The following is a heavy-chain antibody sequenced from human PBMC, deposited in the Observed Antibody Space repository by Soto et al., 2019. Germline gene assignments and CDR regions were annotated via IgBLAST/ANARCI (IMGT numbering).Heavy chain of an antibody. CDR1: GFTFDDYT. D-gene: IGHD6-19*01. J-gene: IGHJ6*02. Sequence: EVQLVESGGVVVQTGGSLRLSCAASGFTFDDYTMHWVRQAPGKSLEWVSLISWDGGKTDYADSVKGRFTISRDNSKNSLHLQMNSLTTEDSASYYCAKDRAAVTGAYYYFAMDLWGQGTTVTVSS. V-gene: IGHV3-43*01. CDR3: AKDRAAVTGAYYYFAMDL. CDR2: ISWDGGKT.